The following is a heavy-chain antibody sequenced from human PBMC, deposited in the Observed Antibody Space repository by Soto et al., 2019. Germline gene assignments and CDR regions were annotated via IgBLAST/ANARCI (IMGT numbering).Heavy chain of an antibody. V-gene: IGHV1-69*12. CDR2: IIPIFGTL. Sequence: QVQLVQSRAEVKKPGSPVTVSCKASGGTFRSYAIGWVRKAPGQGLEWMGGIIPIFGTLNNAQKFQGRVSITADESTGTAYLELSSLRSDDTAVYYCAGGMRYDTLMGWGQGTLVTVSS. J-gene: IGHJ4*02. D-gene: IGHD1-20*01. CDR1: GGTFRSYA. CDR3: AGGMRYDTLMG.